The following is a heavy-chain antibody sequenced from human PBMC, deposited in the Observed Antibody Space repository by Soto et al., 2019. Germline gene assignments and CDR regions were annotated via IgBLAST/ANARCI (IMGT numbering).Heavy chain of an antibody. CDR2: FDPEDGET. D-gene: IGHD4-17*01. Sequence: ASVKVSCKVSGYTLTELSMHWVRQAPGKGLEWMGGFDPEDGETIYAQKFQGGVTMTEDTSTDTAYMELSSPRSEDTAVYYCATNAGTTVVRYWYFDLWGRGTLVTV. V-gene: IGHV1-24*01. CDR3: ATNAGTTVVRYWYFDL. CDR1: GYTLTELS. J-gene: IGHJ2*01.